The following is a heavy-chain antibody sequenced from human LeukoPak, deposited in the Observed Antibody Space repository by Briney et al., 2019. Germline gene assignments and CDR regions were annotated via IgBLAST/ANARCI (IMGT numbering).Heavy chain of an antibody. V-gene: IGHV3-74*01. CDR1: GFTFSGYW. CDR3: ARAIGLDFDF. D-gene: IGHD2/OR15-2a*01. J-gene: IGHJ4*02. CDR2: INSDGSST. Sequence: PGGSLRLSCAASGFTFSGYWMHWVRQAPGKGLVWVSRINSDGSSTTYADSVKGRFTISRDNAKNTLYLQMNSLRAEDTAMYYCARAIGLDFDFWGQGTLVTVPS.